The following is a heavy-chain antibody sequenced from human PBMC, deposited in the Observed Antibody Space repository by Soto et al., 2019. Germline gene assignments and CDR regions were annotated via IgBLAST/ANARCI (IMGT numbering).Heavy chain of an antibody. CDR3: ARGDSTDCSNGVCSFFYNHDMDV. D-gene: IGHD2-8*01. J-gene: IGHJ6*02. V-gene: IGHV1-2*04. Sequence: ASVKVSCKASGYSFTDYHIHWVRQAPGQGLEWLGRISPKSGGTSTAQKFQGWVTMTTDTSISKASMELTRLTSDDTAIYYCARGDSTDCSNGVCSFFYNHDMDVWGQGTTVTVSS. CDR2: ISPKSGGT. CDR1: GYSFTDYH.